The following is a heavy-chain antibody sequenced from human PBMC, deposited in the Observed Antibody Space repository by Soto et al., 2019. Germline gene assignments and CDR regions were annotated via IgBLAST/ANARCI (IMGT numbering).Heavy chain of an antibody. V-gene: IGHV4-59*01. J-gene: IGHJ4*02. CDR3: ARDTTDYGDYALDY. CDR2: IYYSGST. D-gene: IGHD4-17*01. Sequence: SETLSLTCTVSGGSISSYYWSWIRQPPGKGLEWIGYIYYSGSTNYNPSLKSRVTISVDTSKNQFSLKLSSVTAADTAVYYCARDTTDYGDYALDYWGQGTLVTVSS. CDR1: GGSISSYY.